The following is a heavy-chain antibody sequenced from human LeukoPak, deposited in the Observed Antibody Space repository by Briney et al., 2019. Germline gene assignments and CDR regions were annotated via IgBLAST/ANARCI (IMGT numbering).Heavy chain of an antibody. CDR1: GFTFSSYW. CDR3: ARDLGGSGYESYFDY. CDR2: INSDGSST. V-gene: IGHV3-74*01. D-gene: IGHD3-3*01. J-gene: IGHJ4*02. Sequence: PGGSLRLSCAASGFTFSSYWMHWVRQAPGKGLVWVSRINSDGSSTSYADSVKGRFTISRDNAKNTLYLQMNSLRAEDTAVYYCARDLGGSGYESYFDYWGQGTLVTVSS.